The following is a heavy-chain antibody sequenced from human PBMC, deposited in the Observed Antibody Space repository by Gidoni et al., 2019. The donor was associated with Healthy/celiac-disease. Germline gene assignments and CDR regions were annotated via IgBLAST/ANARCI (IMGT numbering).Heavy chain of an antibody. CDR3: ARPESYYYDSSGYPEAFDI. V-gene: IGHV4-39*01. Sequence: QLQLQESGPGLVKPSETLSLTCTVPGGSISSSSYYWGWIRQPPGKGLEWIGSIYYSGSTYYNPSLKSRVIISVDTSKNQFSLKLSSVTAADTAVYYCARPESYYYDSSGYPEAFDIWGQGTMVTVSS. J-gene: IGHJ3*02. CDR1: GGSISSSSYY. D-gene: IGHD3-22*01. CDR2: IYYSGST.